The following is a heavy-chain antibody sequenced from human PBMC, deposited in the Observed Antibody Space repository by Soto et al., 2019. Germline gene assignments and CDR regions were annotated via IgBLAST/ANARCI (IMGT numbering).Heavy chain of an antibody. CDR1: GFSLDTRGVS. CDR2: ILWDGDK. J-gene: IGHJ4*02. V-gene: IGHV2-5*02. Sequence: QITLEESGPTLVTPTQTLTLTCSFSGFSLDTRGVSVGWVRQSPGKALEWLALILWDGDKRYTASMKSRLTITKDTYKNQVVLTMTNMDPADTGTYYCAHKQKGTGYCLGGGWGQGTLVTVSS. D-gene: IGHD3-16*01. CDR3: AHKQKGTGYCLGGG.